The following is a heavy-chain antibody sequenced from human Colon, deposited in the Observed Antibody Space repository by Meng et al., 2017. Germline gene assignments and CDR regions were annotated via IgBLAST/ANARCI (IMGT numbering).Heavy chain of an antibody. Sequence: QVQLQESGPGLVKPSQTLSLTCSVSGGSISSGDSYWSWIRQPPGKGLEWIGYIYYSGSTYYNPSLKSRLTILLDTSKKQFSLRLTSVTAADTAVYYCVRENWKSTIDYSGQGTLVTVSS. CDR1: GGSISSGDSY. CDR3: VRENWKSTIDY. V-gene: IGHV4-30-4*01. CDR2: IYYSGST. D-gene: IGHD1-1*01. J-gene: IGHJ4*02.